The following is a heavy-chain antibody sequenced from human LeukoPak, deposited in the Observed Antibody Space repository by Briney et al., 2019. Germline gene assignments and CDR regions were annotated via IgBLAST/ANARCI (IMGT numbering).Heavy chain of an antibody. Sequence: SETLSLTCTVSGGSISSSSYYWGWIRQPPGKGLEWIGSIYYSGSTYYNPSLKSRVTISVDTSKNQFSLKLSSVTAADTAVYYCARNLVSYSSSWWSPRSGTPPYYMDVWGKGTTVTVSS. CDR2: IYYSGST. J-gene: IGHJ6*03. V-gene: IGHV4-39*07. CDR1: GGSISSSSYY. D-gene: IGHD6-13*01. CDR3: ARNLVSYSSSWWSPRSGTPPYYMDV.